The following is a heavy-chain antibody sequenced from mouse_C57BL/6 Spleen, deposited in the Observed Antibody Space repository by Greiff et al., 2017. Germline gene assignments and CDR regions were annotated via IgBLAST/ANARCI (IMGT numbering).Heavy chain of an antibody. V-gene: IGHV14-3*01. J-gene: IGHJ4*01. D-gene: IGHD2-1*01. CDR1: GFNIKHTY. Sequence: VQLQQSVAELVRPGASVKLSCTASGFNIKHTYLHWVKQRPEQGLEWIGRLVPATGNTKYAPKFPGKATITADTSSNPAYLQLSSLTSEDTAIYYCALYPGYYGGQGTSVTVSS. CDR2: LVPATGNT. CDR3: ALYPGYY.